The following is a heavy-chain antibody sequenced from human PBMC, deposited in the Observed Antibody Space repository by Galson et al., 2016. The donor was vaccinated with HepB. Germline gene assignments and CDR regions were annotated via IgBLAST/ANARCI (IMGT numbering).Heavy chain of an antibody. CDR3: GIGHSAGYLTTWLDS. D-gene: IGHD3-9*01. CDR1: GFPFGDYA. V-gene: IGHV3-9*01. J-gene: IGHJ4*02. Sequence: SLRLSCAASGFPFGDYAMHWVRQAPGKGLEWVSGISSNSGNIYYADSVKGRFTISRDNSKNSLFLQMTSLTVEDTALYYCGIGHSAGYLTTWLDSWGQGTLVTVSS. CDR2: ISSNSGNI.